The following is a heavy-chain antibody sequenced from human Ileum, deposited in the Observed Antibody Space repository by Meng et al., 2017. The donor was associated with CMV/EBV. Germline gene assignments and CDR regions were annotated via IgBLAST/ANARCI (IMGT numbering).Heavy chain of an antibody. Sequence: GGSLRLSCAASGFTVSSNYMSWVRQAPGKGLEWLANIKGDGSAKFYVDSVKGRFTISRDNGKNSVYLQMSSLRAEDTAVYYCATSAASAGNDWGQGTLVTVSS. CDR2: IKGDGSAK. CDR3: ATSAASAGND. D-gene: IGHD6-13*01. V-gene: IGHV3-7*01. CDR1: GFTVSSNY. J-gene: IGHJ4*02.